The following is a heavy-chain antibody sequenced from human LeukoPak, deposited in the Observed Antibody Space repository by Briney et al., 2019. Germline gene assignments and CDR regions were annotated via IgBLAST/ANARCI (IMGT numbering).Heavy chain of an antibody. V-gene: IGHV3-15*01. Sequence: GGSLRLSCAASGFTFSNAWMSWVRQAPGKGLEWVGRIKSNPDGGTTDYAAPVKGRFTISRDDSKNTLYLQMNSLRAEDTAVYYCATQGPFTIFGVAPSPPDDYWGQGTLVTVSS. CDR3: ATQGPFTIFGVAPSPPDDY. CDR1: GFTFSNAW. CDR2: IKSNPDGGTT. D-gene: IGHD3-3*01. J-gene: IGHJ4*02.